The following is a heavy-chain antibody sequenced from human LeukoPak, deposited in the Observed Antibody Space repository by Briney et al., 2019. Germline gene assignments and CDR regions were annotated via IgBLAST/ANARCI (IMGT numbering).Heavy chain of an antibody. CDR1: GFTFYKYG. CDR2: IWYDGGNK. D-gene: IGHD2-2*01. CDR3: ARAGIDNALDY. J-gene: IGHJ4*02. V-gene: IGHV3-33*01. Sequence: PGGSLRLSCAATGFTFYKYGIKWVRQAPGKGLEWVAIIWYDGGNKYFADSVVGRFTISKDNSKDTVYLEMSSLRTEDTAIYYCARAGIDNALDYWGQGTQVTVSS.